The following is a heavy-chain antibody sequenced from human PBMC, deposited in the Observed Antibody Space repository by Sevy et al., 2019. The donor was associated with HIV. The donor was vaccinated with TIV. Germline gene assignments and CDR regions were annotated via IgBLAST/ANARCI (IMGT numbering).Heavy chain of an antibody. Sequence: SGPTLVNPAQTLTLTCSFSGFSLNTSGVGVGWIRLPPGKALEWLALIFWDDEKRYSPPLKNRLTITKDTSKNQVVLTMTNMDPVDTATYYCARFLKGDYTNYFDSWDHGSLVTVSS. J-gene: IGHJ4*01. CDR1: GFSLNTSGVG. CDR3: ARFLKGDYTNYFDS. CDR2: IFWDDEK. D-gene: IGHD4-4*01. V-gene: IGHV2-5*02.